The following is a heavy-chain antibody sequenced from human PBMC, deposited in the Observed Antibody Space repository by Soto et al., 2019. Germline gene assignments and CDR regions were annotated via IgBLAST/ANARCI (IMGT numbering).Heavy chain of an antibody. CDR3: ARGVNYYDSSGSSWFDP. J-gene: IGHJ5*02. CDR2: IYHTGTT. D-gene: IGHD3-22*01. CDR1: GCSINRGGYS. V-gene: IGHV4-30-2*01. Sequence: ALSVTCTVSGCSINRGGYSWTWIRQPPGKGLEWIGFIYHTGTTYYNPSLKSRVTISVDRSKNQFSLKLNSVTAADTAVYYCARGVNYYDSSGSSWFDPWGQGALVTVS.